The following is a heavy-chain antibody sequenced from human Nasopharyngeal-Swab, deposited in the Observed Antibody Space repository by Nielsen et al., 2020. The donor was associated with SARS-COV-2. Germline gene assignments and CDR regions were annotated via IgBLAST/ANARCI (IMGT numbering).Heavy chain of an antibody. V-gene: IGHV4-59*08. CDR2: ILDSGTT. J-gene: IGHJ5*02. Sequence: WIRQPPGRGLEWIGYILDSGTTTYNPSLKSRVTISIDTSKNHFSLEMTSVTAADTAIYYCAASYDSGSFRSWFDPWGQGTLVTVSS. CDR3: AASYDSGSFRSWFDP. D-gene: IGHD3-10*01.